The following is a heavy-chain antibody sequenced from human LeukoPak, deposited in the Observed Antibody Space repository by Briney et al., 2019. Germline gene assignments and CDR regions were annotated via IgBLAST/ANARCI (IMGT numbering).Heavy chain of an antibody. D-gene: IGHD3-3*01. CDR1: GFTFSSYG. Sequence: GGSLRLSCAASGFTFSSYGMHWVRQAPGKGLEWVAVISYDGSNKYYADSVKGRFTISRDNSKNTLSVQMNSLRTEDTAVYYCARDGGPYHDFWSGSNWFDPWGQGTLVTVSS. V-gene: IGHV3-30*03. J-gene: IGHJ5*02. CDR3: ARDGGPYHDFWSGSNWFDP. CDR2: ISYDGSNK.